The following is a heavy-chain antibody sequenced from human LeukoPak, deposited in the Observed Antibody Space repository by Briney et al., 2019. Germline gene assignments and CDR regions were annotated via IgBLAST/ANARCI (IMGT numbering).Heavy chain of an antibody. CDR1: GGSISSGDYY. CDR2: IYYSGST. Sequence: SETLSLTCTVSGGSISSGDYYWSWIRQPPGKGLEWIGYIYYSGSTSYNPPRKSRVTISVDSSKNQCSLKLSSVTAADTDVYYCATWVPSWAFDYWGQGTLVTVSS. D-gene: IGHD3-16*01. V-gene: IGHV4-30-4*02. CDR3: ATWVPSWAFDY. J-gene: IGHJ4*02.